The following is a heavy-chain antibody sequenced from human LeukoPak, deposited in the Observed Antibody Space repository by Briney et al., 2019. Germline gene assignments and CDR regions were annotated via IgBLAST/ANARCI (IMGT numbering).Heavy chain of an antibody. CDR1: GGSFSGYY. J-gene: IGHJ4*02. V-gene: IGHV4-34*01. Sequence: SETLSLTCAVYGGSFSGYYWSWVRQPPGKGLEWIGSIYYTGNTYYNASLKSRVTISIDTSNNQISLRLISVTATDTAMYYCARQTGSGLFTLPGGQGTLVTVSS. CDR3: ARQTGSGLFTLP. CDR2: IYYTGNT. D-gene: IGHD3/OR15-3a*01.